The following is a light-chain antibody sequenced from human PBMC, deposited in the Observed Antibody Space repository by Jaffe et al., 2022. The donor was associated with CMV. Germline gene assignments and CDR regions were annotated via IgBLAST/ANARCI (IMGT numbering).Light chain of an antibody. CDR2: GAS. CDR1: QSVTSSY. CDR3: QQYGNLPQT. J-gene: IGKJ1*01. Sequence: IVLTQSPGTLSLSPGERATLSCRASQSVTSSYLAWYQQRPGQAPRVLIYGASNRATDIPDRFSGSGSRTDFTLTISRLEPEDFAVYYCQQYGNLPQTFGQGTKVEIK. V-gene: IGKV3-20*01.